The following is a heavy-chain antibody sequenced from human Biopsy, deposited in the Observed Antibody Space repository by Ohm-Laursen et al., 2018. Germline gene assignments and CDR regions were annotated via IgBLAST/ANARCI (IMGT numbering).Heavy chain of an antibody. J-gene: IGHJ4*02. CDR1: GKTFSDYQ. CDR2: INQAGTT. Sequence: LQTLSLTCAVFGKTFSDYQWSWIRQPPGKGLEWIGQINQAGTTNYNPSLKSRVSISADASKYEFSLRLTSVTVADTAVYLCGNEVHGRDYWGLGAQVTVS. V-gene: IGHV4-34*08. D-gene: IGHD2-15*01. CDR3: GNEVHGRDY.